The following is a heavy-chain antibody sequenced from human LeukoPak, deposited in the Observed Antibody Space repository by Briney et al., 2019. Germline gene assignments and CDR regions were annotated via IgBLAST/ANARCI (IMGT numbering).Heavy chain of an antibody. CDR2: IYNSGST. J-gene: IGHJ4*02. Sequence: KPSETLSLTCTVSGGPIRRYYWIWIRQPPGKGLEWVGYIYNSGSTNQNSSLKSRFAISVDASKNQFSLQLSSMTAADTAVYYCARIGSGSYLTLDYWGQGTLVTVSS. CDR3: ARIGSGSYLTLDY. CDR1: GGPIRRYY. D-gene: IGHD1-26*01. V-gene: IGHV4-59*01.